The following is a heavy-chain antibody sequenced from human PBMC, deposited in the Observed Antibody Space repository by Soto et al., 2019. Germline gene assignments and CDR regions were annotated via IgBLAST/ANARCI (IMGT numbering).Heavy chain of an antibody. V-gene: IGHV1-3*01. CDR2: INAGNGNT. D-gene: IGHD3-10*01. CDR1: GYTFTSYA. J-gene: IGHJ4*02. Sequence: QVQLVQSGAEVKKPGASVKVSCKASGYTFTSYAMHWVRQAPGQRLEWMGWINAGNGNTKYSQKFQGRVTITRDTPASTAYMELSSLRSEDTAVYYCASSARTGQALDYWGQGTLVTVSS. CDR3: ASSARTGQALDY.